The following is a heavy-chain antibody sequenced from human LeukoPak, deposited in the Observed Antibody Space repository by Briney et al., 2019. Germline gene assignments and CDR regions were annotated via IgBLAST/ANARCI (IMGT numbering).Heavy chain of an antibody. CDR3: ARDHDYGDYYEY. Sequence: KSSETLSLTCTVSGGSISSGSYYWSWIRQPAGKGLEWIGRIYTSGSTNYNPSLKSRVTISVDTSKNQFSLKLSSVTAADTAVHYCARDHDYGDYYEYWGQGTLVTVSS. CDR1: GGSISSGSYY. CDR2: IYTSGST. D-gene: IGHD4-17*01. V-gene: IGHV4-61*02. J-gene: IGHJ4*02.